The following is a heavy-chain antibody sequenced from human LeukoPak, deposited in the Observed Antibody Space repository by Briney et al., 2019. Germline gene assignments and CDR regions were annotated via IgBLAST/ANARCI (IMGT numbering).Heavy chain of an antibody. CDR2: INQDESSQ. CDR1: GFSFTTYW. Sequence: GSLRLSCAASGFSFTTYWMGWVRQAPGKGLEWVANINQDESSQYYVDAVRGRFTISRDNAKNSLNLQMNSLRGEDTAVYYCAREGNYYGSGSYGWYFDLWGRGTLVTVSS. CDR3: AREGNYYGSGSYGWYFDL. V-gene: IGHV3-7*01. J-gene: IGHJ2*01. D-gene: IGHD3-10*01.